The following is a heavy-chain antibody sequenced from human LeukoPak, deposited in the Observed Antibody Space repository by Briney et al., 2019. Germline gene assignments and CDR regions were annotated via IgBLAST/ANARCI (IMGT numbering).Heavy chain of an antibody. CDR1: GFTFSSYW. Sequence: PGGSLRLSCAASGFTFSSYWMSWVRQAPGKGLEWVANIKQDGSEKYYVDSVKGRFTISRDNSKNTLYLQMNSLRAEDTAVYYCAKEPYIVVVTAIGWFDPWGQGTLVTVSS. CDR2: IKQDGSEK. CDR3: AKEPYIVVVTAIGWFDP. V-gene: IGHV3-7*03. D-gene: IGHD2-21*02. J-gene: IGHJ5*02.